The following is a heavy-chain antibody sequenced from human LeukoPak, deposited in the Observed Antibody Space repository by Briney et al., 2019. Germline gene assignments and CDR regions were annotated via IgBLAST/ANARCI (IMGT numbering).Heavy chain of an antibody. CDR3: ARSHVDIVATTTNYYYYALDV. CDR2: ITGTTGDT. CDR1: GFTFPNFA. V-gene: IGHV3-21*01. Sequence: GGSLRLSCAASGFTFPNFAMTWVRRAPGRGLEWVSGITGTTGDTNYADSVKGRFTISRDNAKNSLYLQMNSLRAEDTAVYYRARSHVDIVATTTNYYYYALDVWGQGTTVTVSS. J-gene: IGHJ6*02. D-gene: IGHD5-12*01.